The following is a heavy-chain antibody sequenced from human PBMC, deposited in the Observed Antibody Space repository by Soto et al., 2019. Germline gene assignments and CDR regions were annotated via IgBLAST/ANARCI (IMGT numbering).Heavy chain of an antibody. D-gene: IGHD3-10*01. CDR1: GGSFSGYY. CDR3: AGELLWFGELSYYYYYMDV. J-gene: IGHJ6*03. CDR2: INHSGST. V-gene: IGHV4-34*01. Sequence: SETLSLTCAVYGGSFSGYYWSWIRQPPGKGLEWIGEINHSGSTNYNPSLKSRVTISVDTSKNQFSLKLSSVTAADTAVYYCAGELLWFGELSYYYYYMDVWGKGTTVTVSS.